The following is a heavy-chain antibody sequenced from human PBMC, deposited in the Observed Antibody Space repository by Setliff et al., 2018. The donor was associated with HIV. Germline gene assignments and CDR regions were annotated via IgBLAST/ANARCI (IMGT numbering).Heavy chain of an antibody. Sequence: ASVKVSCKSSGYTFTDYFIHWVRQAPGQGLEWMGWINNGNTHYAQKLQGRVTMTTDTSTSTAYMELRSLRSDDTAMYYCARKYTGGPLDYWGQGTLVTVSS. V-gene: IGHV1-18*04. CDR1: GYTFTDYF. CDR3: ARKYTGGPLDY. J-gene: IGHJ4*02. D-gene: IGHD6-19*01. CDR2: INNGNT.